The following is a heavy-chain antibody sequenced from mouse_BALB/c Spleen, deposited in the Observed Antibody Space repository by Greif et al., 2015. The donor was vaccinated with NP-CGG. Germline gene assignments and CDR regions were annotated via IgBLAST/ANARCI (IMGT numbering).Heavy chain of an antibody. CDR3: TRWGGIYDGFDFDV. CDR2: IDPETGGT. J-gene: IGHJ1*01. V-gene: IGHV1-15*01. CDR1: GYTFTDYE. Sequence: VQLQQSGAELVRPGASVTLSCKASGYTFTDYEMLWVKQTPVHGLEWIGAIDPETGGTAYNQKFKGKATLTADKSSSTAYMELRSLTSEDSAVYYCTRWGGIYDGFDFDVWGAGTTVTVSS. D-gene: IGHD2-3*01.